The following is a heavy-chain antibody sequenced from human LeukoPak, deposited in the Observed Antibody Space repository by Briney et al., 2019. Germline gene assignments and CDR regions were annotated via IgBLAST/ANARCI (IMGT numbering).Heavy chain of an antibody. CDR1: GYTFTSYG. D-gene: IGHD5/OR15-5a*01. CDR2: ISAYTGNT. CDR3: AREVSTLFDY. Sequence: ASVKVSCKASGYTFTSYGISWVRQAPGEGLEWMGRISAYTGNTNYAQKLQGRVTMTTDTSTSTAYMELRSLRSDDTAVYYCAREVSTLFDYWGQGTLVTVSS. V-gene: IGHV1-18*01. J-gene: IGHJ4*02.